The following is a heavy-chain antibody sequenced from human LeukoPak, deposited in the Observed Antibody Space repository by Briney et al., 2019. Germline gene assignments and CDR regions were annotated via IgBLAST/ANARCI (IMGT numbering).Heavy chain of an antibody. Sequence: ASETLSLTCAVYGGSLSGDYLSWIRQPPGKGLEWIGEINHRGSISYNPSLKSRVTISVDTSKNQFSLKVTSVTAADTGVYYCATGDVAARLGHWGQGTLVTVPS. CDR1: GGSLSGDY. CDR3: ATGDVAARLGH. D-gene: IGHD6-6*01. CDR2: INHRGSI. J-gene: IGHJ5*02. V-gene: IGHV4-34*01.